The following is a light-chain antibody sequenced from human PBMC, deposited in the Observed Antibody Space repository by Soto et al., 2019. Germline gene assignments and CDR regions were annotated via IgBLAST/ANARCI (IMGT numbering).Light chain of an antibody. J-gene: IGKJ4*01. Sequence: DIQMTQSPSSVSASIGDTVTITCRASQDISTLLAWYQQKPGKAPKLLIYGASTLESGVPSRFSGRGSGTYFTLTISSLQPEDFSTYFCQQADSFPLTFGGGTQVEIK. CDR3: QQADSFPLT. V-gene: IGKV1D-12*01. CDR1: QDISTL. CDR2: GAS.